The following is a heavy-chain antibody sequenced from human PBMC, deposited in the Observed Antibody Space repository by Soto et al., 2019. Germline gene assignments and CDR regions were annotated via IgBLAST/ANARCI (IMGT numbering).Heavy chain of an antibody. Sequence: PGGSLRLSCAASGFTFSSYSMNWVRQAPGKGLEWVSYISSSSSTIYYADSVKGRFTISRDNAKNSLYLQMNSLRAEDTAVYYCAKDQMLTPAVGWFDPWGQGTLVTVSS. CDR2: ISSSSSTI. J-gene: IGHJ5*02. CDR1: GFTFSSYS. CDR3: AKDQMLTPAVGWFDP. V-gene: IGHV3-48*01. D-gene: IGHD6-25*01.